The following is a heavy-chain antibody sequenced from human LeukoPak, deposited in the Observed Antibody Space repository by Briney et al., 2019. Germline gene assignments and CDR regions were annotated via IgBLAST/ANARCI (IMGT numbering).Heavy chain of an antibody. CDR2: VRSSGGST. V-gene: IGHV3-23*01. Sequence: GGSLRLSCAASGFTFSSSAMSWVRQAPGKRLEWVSSVRSSGGSTYYADSVKGRFTVSRDNSKNTLYLQMSSLRAEDTAVYYCAKVTVGTTSRLDTLGQGTLVTVSS. D-gene: IGHD2/OR15-2a*01. CDR3: AKVTVGTTSRLDT. J-gene: IGHJ5*02. CDR1: GFTFSSSA.